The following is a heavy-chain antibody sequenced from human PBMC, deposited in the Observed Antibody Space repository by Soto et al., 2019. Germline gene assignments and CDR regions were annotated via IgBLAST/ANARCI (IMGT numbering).Heavy chain of an antibody. V-gene: IGHV4-39*01. D-gene: IGHD2-15*01. CDR1: GGSISSSSYY. J-gene: IGHJ3*02. Sequence: PSETLSLTCTVSGGSISSSSYYWGWIRQPPGKGLEWIGSIYYSGSTYYNPSLKSRVTISVDTSKNQFSLKLSSVTAADTAVYYCASYGEYCSGGSCYGPDAFDIWGQGTMVTVSS. CDR2: IYYSGST. CDR3: ASYGEYCSGGSCYGPDAFDI.